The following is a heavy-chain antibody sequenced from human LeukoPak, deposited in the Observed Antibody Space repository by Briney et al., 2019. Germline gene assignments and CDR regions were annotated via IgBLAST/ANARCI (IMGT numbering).Heavy chain of an antibody. D-gene: IGHD4-11*01. CDR1: GFTFRNHG. CDR3: ARVEGPTVNTMYYDL. Sequence: GGSLRLSCVASGFTFRNHGMIWVRQAPGKRLEWLSYISPRSETKNYADSVKDRFTISRDDAENSVYLHMNSLRAEDTAVYYCARVEGPTVNTMYYDLWGQGTLVTVSS. CDR2: ISPRSETK. V-gene: IGHV3-48*01. J-gene: IGHJ4*02.